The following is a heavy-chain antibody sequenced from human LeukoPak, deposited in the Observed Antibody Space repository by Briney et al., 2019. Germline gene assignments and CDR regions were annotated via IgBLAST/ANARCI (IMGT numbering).Heavy chain of an antibody. CDR1: GYTFTSYY. V-gene: IGHV1-18*04. CDR2: ISAYNGNT. D-gene: IGHD3-16*02. J-gene: IGHJ4*02. Sequence: ASVKVSCKAFGYTFTSYYMHWVRQAPGQGLEWMGWISAYNGNTNYAQKLQGRVTMTTDTSTSTAYMELRSLRSDDTAVYYCARSFLFDYWGQGTLVTVSS. CDR3: ARSFLFDY.